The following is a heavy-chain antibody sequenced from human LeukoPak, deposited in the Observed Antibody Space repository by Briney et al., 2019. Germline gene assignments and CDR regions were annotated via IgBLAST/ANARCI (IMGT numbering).Heavy chain of an antibody. J-gene: IGHJ4*02. CDR3: ARLTPRGVFDY. CDR1: GFTFSSYS. D-gene: IGHD3-10*01. V-gene: IGHV3-21*01. Sequence: GGSLRLSCAASGFTFSSYSMNWVRQAPGKGLEWVSSISSSSSYIYYADSVKGRFTISRDNAKNSLYLQMNSLRAEDTAVYYCARLTPRGVFDYWGQGTLVTVSS. CDR2: ISSSSSYI.